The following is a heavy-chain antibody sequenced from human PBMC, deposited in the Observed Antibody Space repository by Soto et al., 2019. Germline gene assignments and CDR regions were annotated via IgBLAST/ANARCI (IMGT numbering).Heavy chain of an antibody. Sequence: EVELLESGGGLVQPGGSLRLSCVVSGLNFRNYGMSWVRQAPGKGLEWVSVITNSGGTTYYADSVKGRFTISRDNSKNTVYLQMSSLRGEDTAVYYCARDLQAGTDNVNWFAPWGQGTLVTVSS. CDR3: ARDLQAGTDNVNWFAP. CDR1: GLNFRNYG. CDR2: ITNSGGTT. D-gene: IGHD1-1*01. V-gene: IGHV3-23*01. J-gene: IGHJ5*02.